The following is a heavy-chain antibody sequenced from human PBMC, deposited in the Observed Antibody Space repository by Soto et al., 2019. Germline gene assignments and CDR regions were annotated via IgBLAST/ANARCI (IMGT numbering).Heavy chain of an antibody. CDR2: ITRDGSST. V-gene: IGHV3-74*01. CDR3: ARGANGYYYFDY. J-gene: IGHJ4*02. D-gene: IGHD5-18*01. Sequence: EVQLVESGGGLVQPGGSLRLSCAASGFSLSDYWMHWVRQAPGEGLVWLSRITRDGSSTNYADSVKGRFTISRDNAKNTLYVQVNSLRGEDTAVYYCARGANGYYYFDYWGQGTLVTVSS. CDR1: GFSLSDYW.